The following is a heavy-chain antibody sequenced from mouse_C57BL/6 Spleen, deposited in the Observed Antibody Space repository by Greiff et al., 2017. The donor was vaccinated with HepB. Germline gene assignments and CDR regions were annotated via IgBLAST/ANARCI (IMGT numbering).Heavy chain of an antibody. Sequence: EVMLVESGGGLVQPGGSLSLSCAASGFTFTDYYMSWVRQPPGKALEWLGFIRNKANGYTTEYSASVKGRFTISRANSQSILYLQMNALGAEDSATYYCARYMYYFDYWGQGTTLTVSS. V-gene: IGHV7-3*01. CDR1: GFTFTDYY. CDR3: ARYMYYFDY. J-gene: IGHJ2*01. CDR2: IRNKANGYTT.